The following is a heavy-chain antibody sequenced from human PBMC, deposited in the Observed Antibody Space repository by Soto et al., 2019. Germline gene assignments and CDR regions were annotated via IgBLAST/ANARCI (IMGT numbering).Heavy chain of an antibody. CDR1: GGSISTSSSY. CDR3: ARDRECSGGTCYNYFDY. J-gene: IGHJ4*02. CDR2: IYYGGTT. Sequence: SETLSLTCTVSGGSISTSSSYWGWIRQTPGKGLEWMGNIYYGGTTYYNPSLKSRVTISVDTSKNQFSLKLSSVTAADTAVYYCARDRECSGGTCYNYFDYWGQGTLVTVSS. D-gene: IGHD2-15*01. V-gene: IGHV4-39*07.